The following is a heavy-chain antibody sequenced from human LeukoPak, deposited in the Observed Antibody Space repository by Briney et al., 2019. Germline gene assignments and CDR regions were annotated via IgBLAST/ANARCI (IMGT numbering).Heavy chain of an antibody. CDR2: INSDGSST. Sequence: AGGSLRLSCAASGFTFSSYWMHWVRQAPGKGLVWVSRINSDGSSTSYADSVKGRFTISRDNAKNTLYLQMNSLRAEDTAVYYCARDLYDFWSGYSDLGYFDYWGQGTLVTVSS. CDR1: GFTFSSYW. V-gene: IGHV3-74*01. D-gene: IGHD3-3*01. J-gene: IGHJ4*02. CDR3: ARDLYDFWSGYSDLGYFDY.